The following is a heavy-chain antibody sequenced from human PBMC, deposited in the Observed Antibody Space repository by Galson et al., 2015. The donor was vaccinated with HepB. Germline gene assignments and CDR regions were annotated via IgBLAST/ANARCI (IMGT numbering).Heavy chain of an antibody. D-gene: IGHD3-22*01. CDR3: ATGEYYYQGSGQIIRPRGYFDY. CDR2: IIPILGTT. Sequence: SVKVSCKASGGTFISYAITWVRQAPGQGLEWVGGIIPILGTTNYAQKFQDRVTITADKPPTTAYMELSSLISEDTAVYYCATGEYYYQGSGQIIRPRGYFDYLGQGTLVTVSS. J-gene: IGHJ4*02. V-gene: IGHV1-69*10. CDR1: GGTFISYA.